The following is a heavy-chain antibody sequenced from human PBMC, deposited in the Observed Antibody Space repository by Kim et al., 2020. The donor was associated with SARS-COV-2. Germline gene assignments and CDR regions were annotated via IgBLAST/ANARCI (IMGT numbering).Heavy chain of an antibody. V-gene: IGHV3-33*05. CDR3: ARAMLYYDILTGYPAPGYYYYGMDV. CDR1: GFTFSSYG. J-gene: IGHJ6*02. Sequence: GGSLRLSCAASGFTFSSYGMHWVRQAPGKGLEWVAVISYDGSNKYYADSVKGRFTISRDNSKNTLYLQMNSLRAEDTAVYYCARAMLYYDILTGYPAPGYYYYGMDVWGQGTTVTVSS. CDR2: ISYDGSNK. D-gene: IGHD3-9*01.